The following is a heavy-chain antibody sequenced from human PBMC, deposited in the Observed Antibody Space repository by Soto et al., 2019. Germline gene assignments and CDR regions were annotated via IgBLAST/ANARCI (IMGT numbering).Heavy chain of an antibody. J-gene: IGHJ4*02. V-gene: IGHV1-69*02. CDR3: ASELQLWSAHFDY. CDR2: IIPILGIA. D-gene: IGHD5-18*01. Sequence: QVQLVQSGAEVKKPGSSVKVSCKASGGTFSSYTISWVRQAPGQGLEWMGRIIPILGIANYAQKFQGRVTITADKSTNTAYMELSSLRSEDTAVYYCASELQLWSAHFDYWGQGTLVTVSS. CDR1: GGTFSSYT.